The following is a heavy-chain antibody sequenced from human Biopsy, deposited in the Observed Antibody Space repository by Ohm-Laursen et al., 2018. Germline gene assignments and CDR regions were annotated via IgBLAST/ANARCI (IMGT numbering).Heavy chain of an antibody. CDR3: AKDRYNYTPIGGFSMDV. Sequence: SLRLSCTASGFTFNNYGMQWVRQAPGKGLERVAFIFYDGSNTYYADSVKGRFTISRDNSRDTLYLQMSSLRAEDTAVYYCAKDRYNYTPIGGFSMDVWGQGTTVTVSS. CDR2: IFYDGSNT. V-gene: IGHV3-30*18. D-gene: IGHD5-18*01. J-gene: IGHJ6*02. CDR1: GFTFNNYG.